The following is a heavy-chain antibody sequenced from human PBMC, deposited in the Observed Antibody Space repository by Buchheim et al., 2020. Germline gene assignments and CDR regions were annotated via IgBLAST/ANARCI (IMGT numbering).Heavy chain of an antibody. V-gene: IGHV4-61*01. J-gene: IGHJ4*02. CDR3: ARVGYCSGGSCYEALDY. D-gene: IGHD2-15*01. Sequence: QVQLQKSGPGLVKPSETLSLTCTVSGGSVSSGSYYWSWIRQPPGKGLEWIGYIYYSGSTNYNPSLKSRVTISVDTSKNQFSLKLGSVTAADTAVYYCARVGYCSGGSCYEALDYWGQGTL. CDR1: GGSVSSGSYY. CDR2: IYYSGST.